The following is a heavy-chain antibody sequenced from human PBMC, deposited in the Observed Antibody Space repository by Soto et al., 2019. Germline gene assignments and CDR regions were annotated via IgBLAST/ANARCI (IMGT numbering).Heavy chain of an antibody. CDR3: ASIVDTAMAYYYYGMDV. CDR2: IIPIFGTA. Sequence: SVKISCKASGGTFSSYAISWVRQAPGQGLEWMGGIIPIFGTANYAQKFQGRVTITADESTSTAYMELSSLRSEDTAVYYCASIVDTAMAYYYYGMDVWGQGTTVTV. CDR1: GGTFSSYA. J-gene: IGHJ6*02. V-gene: IGHV1-69*13. D-gene: IGHD5-18*01.